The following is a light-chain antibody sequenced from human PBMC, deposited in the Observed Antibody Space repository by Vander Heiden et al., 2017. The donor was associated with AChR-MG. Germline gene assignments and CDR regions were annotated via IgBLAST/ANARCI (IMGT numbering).Light chain of an antibody. V-gene: IGLV3-27*01. CDR2: KDS. J-gene: IGLJ3*02. CDR1: VLAKKY. Sequence: SYQLPQPSSASVSPGQTARTTCSGDVLAKKYARWVQQKPGQAPVLVSYKDSGRPSGIPERFSGSSSGTTVTLTISGAQVEDEADYYCYSAADNNWVFGGGTKLTVL. CDR3: YSAADNNWV.